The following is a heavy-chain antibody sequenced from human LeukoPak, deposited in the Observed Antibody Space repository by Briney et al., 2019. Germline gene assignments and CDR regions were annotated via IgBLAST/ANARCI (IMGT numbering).Heavy chain of an antibody. CDR1: GFTFSSYA. D-gene: IGHD3-3*01. V-gene: IGHV3-23*01. CDR3: ARDRVPRKTYYDFWSGYSHENYYGMDV. CDR2: VSGSGAST. Sequence: GGSLRLSCAASGFTFSSYAMSWVRQAPGKGLEWVSAVSGSGASTYYADSVKGRFAISRDNSKNTLYLQMNSLRAEDTAVYYCARDRVPRKTYYDFWSGYSHENYYGMDVWGQGTTVTVSS. J-gene: IGHJ6*02.